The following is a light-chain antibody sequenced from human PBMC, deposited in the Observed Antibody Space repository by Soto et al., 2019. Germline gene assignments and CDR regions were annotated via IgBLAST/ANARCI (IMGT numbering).Light chain of an antibody. CDR1: SSDVGDYNY. CDR3: SSYAGSLYI. J-gene: IGLJ1*01. Sequence: QSALTQPPSASGSPGQSVTISCTGTSSDVGDYNYVSWYQQHPGKAPKLMIYEVSKRPSGVPDRFSGSKSCNTASLTVSGLQAEDEAYYYCSSYAGSLYIFGTGTKLTVL. V-gene: IGLV2-8*01. CDR2: EVS.